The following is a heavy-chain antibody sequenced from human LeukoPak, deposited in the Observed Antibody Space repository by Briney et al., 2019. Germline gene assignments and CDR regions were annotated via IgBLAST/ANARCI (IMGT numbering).Heavy chain of an antibody. D-gene: IGHD2-2*01. CDR1: GGSFSGYY. CDR2: INHSGST. V-gene: IGHV4-34*01. CDR3: ARTGRCYQYFDY. J-gene: IGHJ4*02. Sequence: SETLSLTCAVYGGSFSGYYWSWIRQPPGKGLEWIGEINHSGSTNYNPSLKSRVTISVDTSKNQFSLKLSSVTAADTAVYYCARTGRCYQYFDYWGQGTLVTVSS.